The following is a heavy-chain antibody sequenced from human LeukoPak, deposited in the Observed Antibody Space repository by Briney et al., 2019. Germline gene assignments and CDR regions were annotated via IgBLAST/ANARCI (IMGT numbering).Heavy chain of an antibody. Sequence: AETLSLTCTVSGGSIRSYYWSWIRQPPGKGLEWIAYIYYSGSTNYNPSLKSRVTISVDTSKNQFSLKLSSVTAADTAVYYCARLDRIAAAGTFDPWGQGTLVTVSS. CDR1: GGSIRSYY. CDR2: IYYSGST. CDR3: ARLDRIAAAGTFDP. D-gene: IGHD6-13*01. V-gene: IGHV4-59*01. J-gene: IGHJ5*02.